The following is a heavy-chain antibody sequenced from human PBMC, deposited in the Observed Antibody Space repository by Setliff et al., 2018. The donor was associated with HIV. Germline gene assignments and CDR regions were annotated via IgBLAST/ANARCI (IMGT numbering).Heavy chain of an antibody. CDR3: ARLGYVSGGFYKTPGPYYFDY. Sequence: SETLSLTCTVSGGSMSSSSYYWGWIRQTPDKGLEWIGIIYCSGATYYNPSLTSRVTISVDTSRNQFSLKLRSVTAADTAAYYCARLGYVSGGFYKTPGPYYFDYWGQGALVTVSS. D-gene: IGHD3-10*01. CDR2: IYCSGAT. CDR1: GGSMSSSSYY. J-gene: IGHJ4*02. V-gene: IGHV4-39*01.